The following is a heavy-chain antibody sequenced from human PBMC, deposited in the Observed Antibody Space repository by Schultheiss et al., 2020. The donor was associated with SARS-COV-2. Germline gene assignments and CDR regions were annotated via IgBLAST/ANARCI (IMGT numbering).Heavy chain of an antibody. CDR2: IYYSGST. Sequence: LRLSCTVSGGSISSGDYYWSWIRQPPGKGLEWIGYIYYSGSTYYNPSLKSRVTISVDTSKNQFSLKLSSVTAADTAVYYCAREGRVPAAPFDYWGQGTLVTVSS. D-gene: IGHD2-2*01. V-gene: IGHV4-30-4*01. CDR3: AREGRVPAAPFDY. CDR1: GGSISSGDYY. J-gene: IGHJ4*02.